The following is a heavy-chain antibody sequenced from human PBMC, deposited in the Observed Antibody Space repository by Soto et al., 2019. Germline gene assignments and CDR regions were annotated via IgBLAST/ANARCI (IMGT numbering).Heavy chain of an antibody. J-gene: IGHJ4*02. CDR1: GFTFSDYA. V-gene: IGHV3-23*01. CDR3: ANGPIWCSSTSCYTEGFDY. D-gene: IGHD2-2*02. Sequence: EVQLLDSGGGLVQPGGSLRLSCTASGFTFSDYAMSWVRQPPGKGLEWVSVMSAGGSTYYADSVKGRFTVSRANSKNTLYLQMNSLRAEDTAVYYFANGPIWCSSTSCYTEGFDYWGQGTLVTVSS. CDR2: MSAGGST.